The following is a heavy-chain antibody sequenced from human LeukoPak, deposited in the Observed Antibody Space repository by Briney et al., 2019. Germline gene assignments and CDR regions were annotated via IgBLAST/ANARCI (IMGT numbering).Heavy chain of an antibody. CDR3: AKVTSGGSCYQSDY. V-gene: IGHV3-48*01. Sequence: GGSLRLSCAASGFTFSSYTMNWVRQAPGKGLGWVSSISSSSSAIYYAASVKGRFTISRDNSKNTLYLQMNSLRAEDTAVYYCAKVTSGGSCYQSDYWGQGTLVTVSS. D-gene: IGHD2-15*01. CDR1: GFTFSSYT. J-gene: IGHJ4*02. CDR2: ISSSSSAI.